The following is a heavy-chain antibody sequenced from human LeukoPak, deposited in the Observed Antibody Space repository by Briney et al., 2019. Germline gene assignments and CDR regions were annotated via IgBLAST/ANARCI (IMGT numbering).Heavy chain of an antibody. CDR3: ARLRIYGNYYYYGMDV. Sequence: ASVEVSCKASGYTFTGYFVHWVRQAPGQGLEWMGWINSKSGGTTYAQNFQGRVTLTRDTSVSTAFMEVNSLTSDDTAVYYCARLRIYGNYYYYGMDVWGQGTTVIVSS. CDR2: INSKSGGT. V-gene: IGHV1-2*02. J-gene: IGHJ6*02. CDR1: GYTFTGYF. D-gene: IGHD4-17*01.